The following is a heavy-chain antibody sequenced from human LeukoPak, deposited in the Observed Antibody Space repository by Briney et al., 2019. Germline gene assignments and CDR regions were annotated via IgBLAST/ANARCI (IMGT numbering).Heavy chain of an antibody. J-gene: IGHJ2*01. CDR2: IGTAGDT. V-gene: IGHV3-13*01. D-gene: IGHD3-22*01. CDR1: GFTFSSYD. Sequence: GGSLRLSCAASGFTFSSYDMHWVRQATGKGLEWVSAIGTAGDTYYPGSVKGRFTISRENAKNSLYLQMNSLRAGDTAVYYCARAGYYYAHWYFDLWGRGTLVTVSS. CDR3: ARAGYYYAHWYFDL.